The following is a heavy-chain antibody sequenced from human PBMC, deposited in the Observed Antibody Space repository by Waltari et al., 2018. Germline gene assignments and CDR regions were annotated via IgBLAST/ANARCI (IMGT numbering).Heavy chain of an antibody. CDR3: ARNSGGSPTVNYYYGMDV. V-gene: IGHV1-69*13. CDR2: IIPILGTA. D-gene: IGHD1-26*01. CDR1: GGTFSSYA. Sequence: QVQLVQSGAEVKKPGSSVKVSCKASGGTFSSYAISWVRQAPGQGLEWMGGIIPILGTANYAQKFQGRVTITADESTSTAYMELSSLRSEDTAVYYCARNSGGSPTVNYYYGMDVWGQGTTVTVSS. J-gene: IGHJ6*02.